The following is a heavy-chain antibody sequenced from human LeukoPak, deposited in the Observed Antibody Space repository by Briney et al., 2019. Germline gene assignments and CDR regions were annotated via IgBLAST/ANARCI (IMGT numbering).Heavy chain of an antibody. CDR3: AKAASNWFDP. V-gene: IGHV3-30*18. CDR1: GFTFSSYG. CDR2: ISYDGSNK. Sequence: RGESLKISCAASGFTFSSYGIHWVRRAPGKGLEWVAVISYDGSNKFYADSVKGRFTISRDNSNNTLYLQMDSLRVEDTAVYYCAKAASNWFDPWGQGTLVTVSS. J-gene: IGHJ5*02. D-gene: IGHD6-25*01.